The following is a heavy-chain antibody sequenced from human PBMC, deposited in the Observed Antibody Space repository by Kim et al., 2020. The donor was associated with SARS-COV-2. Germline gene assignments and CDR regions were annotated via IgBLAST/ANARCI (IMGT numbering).Heavy chain of an antibody. CDR1: GGSVSSGSYY. D-gene: IGHD3-10*01. CDR3: ARDQVWFGELLEDYYYYGRDL. V-gene: IGHV4-61*01. J-gene: IGHJ6*04. CDR2: IYYSGST. Sequence: SETLSLTCTVSGGSVSSGSYYWSWIRQPPGKGLEWIGHIYYSGSTNYNPSLKSRVTISVDTTKNQFSLKLSSVTAADTVVYYCARDQVWFGELLEDYYYYGRDLGREGTADTVSS.